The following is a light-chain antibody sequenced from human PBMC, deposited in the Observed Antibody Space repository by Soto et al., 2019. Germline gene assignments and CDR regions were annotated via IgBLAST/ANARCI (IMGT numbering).Light chain of an antibody. V-gene: IGKV1-39*01. J-gene: IGKJ3*01. CDR3: QQSYRAPLT. CDR2: DAS. CDR1: QSINTY. Sequence: DIQMTQSPSSLSASVGDRVTITCRASQSINTYLNWYQQKPGKAPKFMIYDASSLQSGVPSRFSGSGSGTDFTLTISSLQPEDSATYYCQQSYRAPLTVGPGTKVDSK.